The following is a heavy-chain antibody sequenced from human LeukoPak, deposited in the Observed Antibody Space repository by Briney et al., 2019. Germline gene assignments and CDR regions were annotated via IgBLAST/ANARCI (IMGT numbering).Heavy chain of an antibody. V-gene: IGHV3-23*01. CDR3: AKGGGSSAWYADY. CDR1: GFTFSSYA. Sequence: GGSLRLSCAASGFTFSSYAMSWVRQAPGKGLEWVSAISGSGGSTYYADSVKGRFTISRDNSKNTLYLQMNSLRVEDTAVSYCAKGGGSSAWYADYWGQGALVSVSS. J-gene: IGHJ4*02. D-gene: IGHD6-19*01. CDR2: ISGSGGST.